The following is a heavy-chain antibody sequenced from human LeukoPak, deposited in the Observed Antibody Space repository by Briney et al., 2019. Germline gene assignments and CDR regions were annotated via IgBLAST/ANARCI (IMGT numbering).Heavy chain of an antibody. D-gene: IGHD6-19*01. Sequence: ASVKVSCKASGYTFTGYYMHWVRQAPGQGLEWMGWINPNSGDTNYAQKFQGRVTMTRDTSINTAYMELSRLRSDDTAVYYCARDIVSSGWYNDWGQGTLVTVSS. CDR3: ARDIVSSGWYND. J-gene: IGHJ4*02. CDR1: GYTFTGYY. V-gene: IGHV1-2*02. CDR2: INPNSGDT.